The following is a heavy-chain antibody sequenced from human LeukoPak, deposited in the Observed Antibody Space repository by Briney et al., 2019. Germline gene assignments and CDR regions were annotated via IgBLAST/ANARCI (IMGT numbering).Heavy chain of an antibody. CDR1: GFTFSSYG. D-gene: IGHD6-13*01. V-gene: IGHV3-49*04. J-gene: IGHJ4*02. CDR3: TRAVSVYSSSWYVLGY. CDR2: IRSKAYGGTT. Sequence: GGSLRLSCAASGFTFSSYGMHWVRQAPGKGLEWVGFIRSKAYGGTTEYAASVKGRFTISRDDSKSIAYLQMNSLKTEDTAVYYCTRAVSVYSSSWYVLGYWGQGTLVTVSS.